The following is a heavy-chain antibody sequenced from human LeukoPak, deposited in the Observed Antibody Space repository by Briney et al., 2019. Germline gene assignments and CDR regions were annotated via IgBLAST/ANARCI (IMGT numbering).Heavy chain of an antibody. D-gene: IGHD2-2*01. CDR1: GGSLSSYY. CDR3: AREGYCSSSSRNNWLDP. V-gene: IGHV4-59*01. CDR2: IYYSGST. J-gene: IGHJ5*02. Sequence: SETLSLTCTVSGGSLSSYYWSWIRQPPGKGLEWIGYIYYSGSTNYNPSLKSRVTMSVDTSKNQFSLKLTSVTAADTAVYYCAREGYCSSSSRNNWLDPWGQGTLVTVSS.